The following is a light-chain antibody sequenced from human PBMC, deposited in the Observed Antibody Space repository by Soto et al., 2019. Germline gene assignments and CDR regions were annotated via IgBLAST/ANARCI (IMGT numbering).Light chain of an antibody. J-gene: IGLJ1*01. CDR3: QSYDMSLNNHV. CDR1: NSDIGGSDY. Sequence: QSALTQPPSASGSPGQSVTISCTGSNSDIGGSDYVSWYQQHPGKAPKLILYEVTKRPPGVPARFSGSKSGTSASLAITGLQAEDEADYYCQSYDMSLNNHVFGTGTKLTVL. V-gene: IGLV2-8*01. CDR2: EVT.